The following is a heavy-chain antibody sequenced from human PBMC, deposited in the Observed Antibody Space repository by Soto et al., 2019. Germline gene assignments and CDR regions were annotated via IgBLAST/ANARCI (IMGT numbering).Heavy chain of an antibody. CDR1: GFSVTYNY. CDR2: IYTDGST. J-gene: IGHJ4*02. CDR3: ARAKPPSYSSGWYGFDY. Sequence: GESLKISCSVSGFSVTYNYMTWVRQAPRKGLEWVSVIYTDGSTYYADSVKGRFTISRDNSENSLYLQMNSLRAEDTAVYYCARAKPPSYSSGWYGFDYWGQGTLVTVSS. D-gene: IGHD6-19*01. V-gene: IGHV3-66*01.